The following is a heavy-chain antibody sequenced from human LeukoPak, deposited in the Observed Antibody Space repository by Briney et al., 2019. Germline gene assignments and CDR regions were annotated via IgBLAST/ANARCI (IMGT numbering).Heavy chain of an antibody. Sequence: SETLSLTCSVSGGSISSDNWWSWVRQPPGKGLEWIGEVHHLGSTNYNPSFRSRLTISVDKSKNQFSLNLSSVTAADTAVYYCARGGTSVVTLSYWGQGSLVSVSS. V-gene: IGHV4-4*02. J-gene: IGHJ4*02. CDR1: GGSISSDNW. D-gene: IGHD4-23*01. CDR2: VHHLGST. CDR3: ARGGTSVVTLSY.